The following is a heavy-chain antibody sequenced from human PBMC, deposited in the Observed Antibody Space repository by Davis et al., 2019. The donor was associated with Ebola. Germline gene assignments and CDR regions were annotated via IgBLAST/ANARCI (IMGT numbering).Heavy chain of an antibody. Sequence: MPSETLSLTCAVYGGSFSGYYWSWIRQPPGKGLEWIGEINHSGSTNYNPSLKRRVTISVDTSKNQFSLKLSSVTAADTAVYYCARGQRYYGSGRWNYWGQGTLVTVSS. CDR2: INHSGST. CDR1: GGSFSGYY. V-gene: IGHV4-34*01. D-gene: IGHD3-10*01. J-gene: IGHJ4*02. CDR3: ARGQRYYGSGRWNY.